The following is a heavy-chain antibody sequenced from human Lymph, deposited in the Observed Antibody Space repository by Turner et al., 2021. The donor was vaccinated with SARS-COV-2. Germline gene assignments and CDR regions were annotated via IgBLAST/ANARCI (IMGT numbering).Heavy chain of an antibody. Sequence: EVRLVQSGAEVKKPGESLKISGKGSGYSFPTYWIGWVRQMPRKGLEWMGIIYPGDSDTRYSPSFQGQVTISADKSISTAYLQWSSLKASDTAMYYCARLPIARGYSGYDFYYFDYWGQGTLVTVSS. V-gene: IGHV5-51*01. D-gene: IGHD5-12*01. J-gene: IGHJ4*02. CDR1: GYSFPTYW. CDR3: ARLPIARGYSGYDFYYFDY. CDR2: IYPGDSDT.